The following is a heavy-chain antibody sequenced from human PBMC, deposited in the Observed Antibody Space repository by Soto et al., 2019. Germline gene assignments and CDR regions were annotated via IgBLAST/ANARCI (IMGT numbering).Heavy chain of an antibody. CDR2: ISYDGSRK. CDR3: ARGLYCSSTGCLAPADY. CDR1: VFTCNTYG. Sequence: WWSLRLSCAASVFTCNTYGMHWFRQAPGKGLEWVALISYDGSRKYYADSVKGRFTVSRDNSKNTLHLQMSSLRVDDTAVYYCARGLYCSSTGCLAPADYWGQGTPVTVSS. D-gene: IGHD2-2*01. J-gene: IGHJ4*02. V-gene: IGHV3-30*03.